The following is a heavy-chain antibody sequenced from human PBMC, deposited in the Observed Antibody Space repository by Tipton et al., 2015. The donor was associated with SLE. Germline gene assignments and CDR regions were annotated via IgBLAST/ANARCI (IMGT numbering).Heavy chain of an antibody. CDR2: INHSGST. J-gene: IGHJ5*02. CDR3: AREHRGSGCPDNL. V-gene: IGHV4-34*01. D-gene: IGHD6-19*01. Sequence: TLSLTCAVYGGSFSDYYWSWIRQPPGKGLEWIGEINHSGSTNYNPSLKSRVTMSVDTSKNQFSLKLTSVTAADTAVYYCAREHRGSGCPDNLWGQGTLVTVSS. CDR1: GGSFSDYY.